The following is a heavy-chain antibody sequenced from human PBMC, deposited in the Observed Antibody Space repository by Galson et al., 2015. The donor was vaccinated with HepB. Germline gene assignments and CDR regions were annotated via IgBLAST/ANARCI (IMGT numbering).Heavy chain of an antibody. CDR1: GFTVSSNY. Sequence: SLRLSCAASGFTVSSNYMSWVRQAPGKGLEWVSVIYSGGSTYYADSVKGRFTISRDNSKNTLYLQMNSLRAEDTAVYYCASGYSGSRPFDYWGQGTLVTVSS. D-gene: IGHD5-12*01. CDR2: IYSGGST. V-gene: IGHV3-66*01. J-gene: IGHJ4*02. CDR3: ASGYSGSRPFDY.